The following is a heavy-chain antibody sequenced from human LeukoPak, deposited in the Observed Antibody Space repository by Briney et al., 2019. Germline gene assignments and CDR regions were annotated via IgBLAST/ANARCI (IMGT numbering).Heavy chain of an antibody. CDR3: ARTGEIYCSSTSCYAVNDWFDP. Sequence: PSETLSLTCAVHGGSFSGYYWSWIRQPPGKGLEWIGEINHSGSTNYNPSLKSRVTISVDTSKNQFSLKLTSVTAADTAVYYCARTGEIYCSSTSCYAVNDWFDPWGQGTLVTVSS. V-gene: IGHV4-34*01. CDR1: GGSFSGYY. D-gene: IGHD2-2*01. CDR2: INHSGST. J-gene: IGHJ5*02.